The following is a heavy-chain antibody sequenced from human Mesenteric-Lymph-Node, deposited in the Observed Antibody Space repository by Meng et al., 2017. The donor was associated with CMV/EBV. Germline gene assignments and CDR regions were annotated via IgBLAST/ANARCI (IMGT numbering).Heavy chain of an antibody. CDR3: ARVWNDVLTLSRGRDWVDP. V-gene: IGHV4-4*02. Sequence: SSSSGGWWSWVRQPPGKGLEWIGEVYHNGTTNYNPSLRSRVTVSIDKSKNQFSLKLNSVTAADTAIYYCARVWNDVLTLSRGRDWVDPWGQGTLVTVSS. J-gene: IGHJ5*02. CDR1: SSSSGGW. CDR2: VYHNGTT. D-gene: IGHD1-1*01.